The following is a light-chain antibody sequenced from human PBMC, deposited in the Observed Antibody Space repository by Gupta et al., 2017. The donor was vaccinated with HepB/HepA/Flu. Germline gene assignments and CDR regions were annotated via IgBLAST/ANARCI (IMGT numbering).Light chain of an antibody. J-gene: IGKJ3*01. V-gene: IGKV1-5*03. CDR3: QQDNSYYT. CDR1: QSISTW. Sequence: DIQMTQSPSTLSASVGDRVIITCRTSQSISTWLAWYQQKPGKAPTLLIYRASTLESGVPSRFSGSGSGTEFTLTSSSLQPDDFATYYCQQDNSYYTFGHGTKVDIK. CDR2: RAS.